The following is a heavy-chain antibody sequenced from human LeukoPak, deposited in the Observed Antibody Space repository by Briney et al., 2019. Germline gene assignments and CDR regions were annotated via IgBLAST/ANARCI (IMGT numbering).Heavy chain of an antibody. Sequence: EASVKVSCKASGYTFTGYYIHWVRQAPGQGLECMGWINPNGGGTNYAQKLQGRVTMTRDTSISTAYMELSRLRSDDTAVYYCARGGSGSYFSWLDPWGQGTLVTVSS. CDR1: GYTFTGYY. V-gene: IGHV1-2*02. CDR2: INPNGGGT. D-gene: IGHD3-10*01. CDR3: ARGGSGSYFSWLDP. J-gene: IGHJ5*02.